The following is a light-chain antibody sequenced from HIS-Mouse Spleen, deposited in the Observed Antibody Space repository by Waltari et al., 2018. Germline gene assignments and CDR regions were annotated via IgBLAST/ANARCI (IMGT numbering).Light chain of an antibody. Sequence: SYVLTQPPSVSVAPGQTARITCGGNNIGSKSVHWYQQKPGQAPVLVVYDDSDRPSGIPGRFSGSNAGNTATLTISRVEAGDEADYYCQVWDSSSEVFGGGTKLTVL. CDR3: QVWDSSSEV. V-gene: IGLV3-21*02. J-gene: IGLJ3*02. CDR2: DDS. CDR1: NIGSKS.